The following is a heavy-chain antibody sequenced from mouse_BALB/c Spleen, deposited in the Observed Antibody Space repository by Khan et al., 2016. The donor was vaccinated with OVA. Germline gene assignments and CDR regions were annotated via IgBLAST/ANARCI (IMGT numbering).Heavy chain of an antibody. J-gene: IGHJ3*01. CDR3: ARGGFAY. CDR2: ISSLAYSI. CDR1: GFTFRDYG. V-gene: IGHV5-15*02. Sequence: VELVESGGGLVQPGGSRKLSCAASGFTFRDYGMAWVRQAPGKGPEWVAFISSLAYSIYYADIVPGRFTISRENAKNTVYLEMSSLRSEDTAMYYCARGGFAYWGQGTLVTVSA.